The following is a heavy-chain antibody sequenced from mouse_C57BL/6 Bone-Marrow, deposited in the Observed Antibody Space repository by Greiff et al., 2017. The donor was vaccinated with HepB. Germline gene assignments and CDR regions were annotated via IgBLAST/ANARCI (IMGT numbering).Heavy chain of an antibody. V-gene: IGHV5-9*01. D-gene: IGHD4-1*01. CDR3: AIQTGTFDY. CDR2: ISGGGGNT. CDR1: GFTFSSYT. J-gene: IGHJ2*01. Sequence: EVMLVESGGGLVKPGGSLKLSCAASGFTFSSYTMSWVRQTPEKRLEWVATISGGGGNTYYPDSVKGRFTISRDNAKNTLYMQMSSLRSEDTALYYCAIQTGTFDYWGQGTTLTVSS.